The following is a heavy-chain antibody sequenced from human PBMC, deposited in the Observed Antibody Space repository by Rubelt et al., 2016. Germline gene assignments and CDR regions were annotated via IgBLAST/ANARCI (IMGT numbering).Heavy chain of an antibody. CDR3: ARIISEVPAAMNYYYYMDV. J-gene: IGHJ6*02. D-gene: IGHD2-2*01. V-gene: IGHV2-26*01. CDR2: IFSNDDK. Sequence: QVTLKESGPVLVRPAETLTLTCTVSGFSFSNPRMGVSWIRPPPGKALACLAHIFSNDDKSYSPSLKRRLPNHQQPSHSPVVLTMNNIDPMDTARYFCARIISEVPAAMNYYYYMDVWGQGTTVTVSS. CDR1: GFSFSNPRMG.